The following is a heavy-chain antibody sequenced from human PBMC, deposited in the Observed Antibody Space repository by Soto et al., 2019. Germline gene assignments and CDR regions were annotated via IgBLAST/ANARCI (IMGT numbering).Heavy chain of an antibody. V-gene: IGHV1-69*02. J-gene: IGHJ6*03. CDR1: GGTFSSYT. CDR3: WGVAATPYDYYYTDV. Sequence: SVKVSCKASGGTFSSYTISWVRQAPGQGLEWMGRIIPILGIANYAQKFQGRVTITADKSTSTAYMELSSLRSEDTAVYYFWGVAATPYDYYYTDVWGKGTTLTVSS. D-gene: IGHD2-15*01. CDR2: IIPILGIA.